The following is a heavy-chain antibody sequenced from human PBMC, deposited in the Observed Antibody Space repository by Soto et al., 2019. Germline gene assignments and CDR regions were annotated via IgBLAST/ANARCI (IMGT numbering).Heavy chain of an antibody. Sequence: SETLSLTCAVSGDSISSGGYSWSWIRQPPGKGLEWIGYIYHSGNTYYNPSLKSRVTISVDRSKNQFSLKVSSVTAADTAVYYCARGMDGSSYYYWYFDLWCRGTLVTVSS. V-gene: IGHV4-30-2*01. D-gene: IGHD1-26*01. CDR2: IYHSGNT. CDR1: GDSISSGGYS. CDR3: ARGMDGSSYYYWYFDL. J-gene: IGHJ2*01.